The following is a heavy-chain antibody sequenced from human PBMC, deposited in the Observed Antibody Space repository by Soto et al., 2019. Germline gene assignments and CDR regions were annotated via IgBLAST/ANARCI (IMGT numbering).Heavy chain of an antibody. CDR2: INHSGST. V-gene: IGHV4-34*01. CDR1: GGSFSGYY. D-gene: IGHD5-18*01. Sequence: PSETLSLTCAVYGGSFSGYYWSWIRQPPGKGLEWIGEINHSGSTNYNPSLKSRVTISVDTSKNQFSLKLSSVTAADTAVYYCARGIQLWKSEELGRMGYLDCWDKRTLLTGFS. CDR3: ARGIQLWKSEELGRMGYLDC. J-gene: IGHJ4*02.